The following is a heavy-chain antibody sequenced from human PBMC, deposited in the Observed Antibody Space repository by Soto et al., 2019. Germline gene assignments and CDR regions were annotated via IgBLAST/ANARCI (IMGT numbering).Heavy chain of an antibody. Sequence: GASVKVSCKASGGTFSSYTISWVRQAPGQGLEWMGRIIPILGIANYAQKFQGRVTITADKSTSTAYMELSSLRSEDTAVYYCAVYCTNGVCYHDYYYYMDVWGKGTTVTVSS. CDR1: GGTFSSYT. V-gene: IGHV1-69*02. D-gene: IGHD2-8*01. CDR3: AVYCTNGVCYHDYYYYMDV. J-gene: IGHJ6*03. CDR2: IIPILGIA.